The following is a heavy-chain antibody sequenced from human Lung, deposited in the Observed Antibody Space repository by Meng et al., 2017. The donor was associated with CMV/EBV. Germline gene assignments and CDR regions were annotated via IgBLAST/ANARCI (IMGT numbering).Heavy chain of an antibody. CDR1: GFSFSDYY. J-gene: IGHJ3*01. Sequence: GGSXRLSCAASGFSFSDYYMSWIRQALGKGLEWVSVIYTGGITYYADSVKGRFTISRDNSKNTLYLQMNSLRADDTAVYYCAAEGENSGDETRDAFDLWGQGXMVTVSS. D-gene: IGHD6-25*01. CDR2: IYTGGIT. V-gene: IGHV3-66*02. CDR3: AAEGENSGDETRDAFDL.